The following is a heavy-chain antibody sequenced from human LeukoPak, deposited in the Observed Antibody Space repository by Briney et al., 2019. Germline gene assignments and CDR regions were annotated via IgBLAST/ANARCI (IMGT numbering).Heavy chain of an antibody. CDR2: IKCDGSEK. D-gene: IGHD3-22*01. Sequence: GGSLRLSCAASGFTFGSSWMHRVCQAPEKGLEWVADIKCDGSEKYYVDSVKGRLTISRDNAKNSLYLQVNSLRAEDMTVYYCVRGEAITMIVVVITINYWGQGTLVTVSS. J-gene: IGHJ4*02. V-gene: IGHV3-52*01. CDR1: GFTFGSSW. CDR3: VRGEAITMIVVVITINY.